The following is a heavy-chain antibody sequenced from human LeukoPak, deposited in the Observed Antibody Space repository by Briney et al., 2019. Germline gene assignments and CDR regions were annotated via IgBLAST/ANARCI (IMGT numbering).Heavy chain of an antibody. CDR2: ISGSGGST. D-gene: IGHD5-12*01. CDR1: GFTFSSYA. J-gene: IGHJ4*02. V-gene: IGHV3-23*01. CDR3: AKDWAGVATILPYYFDY. Sequence: GGALRVSCVASGFTFSSYAMSWVRQAPGKGLERVSAISGSGGSTYYADSVKGRFTISRDNSKNTLYLQMNSLRAEDTAVYYCAKDWAGVATILPYYFDYWGQGTLVTVSS.